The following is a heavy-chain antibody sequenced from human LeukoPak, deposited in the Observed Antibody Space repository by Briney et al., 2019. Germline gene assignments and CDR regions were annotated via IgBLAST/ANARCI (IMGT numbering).Heavy chain of an antibody. CDR2: INHSGST. J-gene: IGHJ4*02. V-gene: IGHV4-34*01. Sequence: SETLSLTCAVYGGSFSGYYWSWIRQPPGKGLEWIGEINHSGSTNYNPSLKSRVTISVDTSKNQFSLKLSSVTAADTAVYYCARRGPYFDYWGQGTLVTVSS. CDR1: GGSFSGYY. CDR3: ARRGPYFDY.